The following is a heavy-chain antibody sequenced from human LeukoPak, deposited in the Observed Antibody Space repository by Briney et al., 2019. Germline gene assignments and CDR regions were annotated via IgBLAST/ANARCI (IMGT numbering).Heavy chain of an antibody. V-gene: IGHV3-9*01. CDR1: GFTFDDYA. D-gene: IGHD3-22*01. J-gene: IGHJ4*02. CDR3: AKSIRGNYDSGGFDY. Sequence: GGSLRLSCAASGFTFDDYAMHWVRHAPGKGLEWVSGISWNSGSIGYADSVKGRFTISRDNAKNSLYLQMNSLRAEDTALYYCAKSIRGNYDSGGFDYWGQGTLVTVSS. CDR2: ISWNSGSI.